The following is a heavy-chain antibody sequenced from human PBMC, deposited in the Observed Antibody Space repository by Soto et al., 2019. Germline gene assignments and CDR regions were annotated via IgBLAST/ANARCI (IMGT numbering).Heavy chain of an antibody. CDR2: FDPEDGDT. V-gene: IGHV1-24*01. J-gene: IGHJ3*02. D-gene: IGHD6-19*01. CDR1: GYTLTELS. Sequence: ASVKVSCKVSGYTLTELSMHWVRQAPGKGLEWMGGFDPEDGDTGYAQKFQGRVTMTRNTSISTAYMELSSLRSEDTAVYYCARRGVAARLGAFDIWGQGTMVTVSS. CDR3: ARRGVAARLGAFDI.